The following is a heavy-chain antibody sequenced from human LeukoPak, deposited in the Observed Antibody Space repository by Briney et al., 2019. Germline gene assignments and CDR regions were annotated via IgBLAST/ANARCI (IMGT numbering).Heavy chain of an antibody. CDR2: IDHSGST. Sequence: SETLSLTCAVYGGSFSGYYWSWIRQPPGKGLEWIGEIDHSGSTNYNPSLKSRVTISVDTSKNQFSLKLSSVTAADTAVYYCARVPGWYFDLWGRGTLVTVSS. CDR3: ARVPGWYFDL. V-gene: IGHV4-34*01. J-gene: IGHJ2*01. CDR1: GGSFSGYY.